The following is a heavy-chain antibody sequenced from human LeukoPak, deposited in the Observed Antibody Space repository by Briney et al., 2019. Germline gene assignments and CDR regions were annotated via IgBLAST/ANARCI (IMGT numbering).Heavy chain of an antibody. V-gene: IGHV3-33*01. CDR1: GFTFSNYG. J-gene: IGHJ4*02. CDR2: VWSDGTTK. CDR3: AFYGSGGVY. D-gene: IGHD3-10*01. Sequence: GGSLRLSCAASGFTFSNYGMHWVRQAPGKGLEWVAVVWSDGTTKNYADSVKGRFTISRDNSKNTLYMQMNSLRAEDTAVYYCAFYGSGGVYWGQGTLVTVSS.